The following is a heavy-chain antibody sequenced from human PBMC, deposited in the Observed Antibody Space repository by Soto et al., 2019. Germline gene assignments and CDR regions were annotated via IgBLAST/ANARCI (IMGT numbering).Heavy chain of an antibody. Sequence: SETLSLTCTVSGGSISSYYWSWIRQPPGKGLEWIGYIYYSGSTNYNPSLKSRVTISVDTSKNQFSLKLSSVTAADTAVYYCARTNLRHWYLDLWGRGTLVTVSS. CDR1: GGSISSYY. V-gene: IGHV4-59*01. J-gene: IGHJ2*01. D-gene: IGHD1-7*01. CDR2: IYYSGST. CDR3: ARTNLRHWYLDL.